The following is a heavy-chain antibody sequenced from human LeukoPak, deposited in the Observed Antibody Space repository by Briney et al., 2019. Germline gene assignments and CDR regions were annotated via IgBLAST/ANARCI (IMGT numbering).Heavy chain of an antibody. V-gene: IGHV1-69*05. J-gene: IGHJ5*02. CDR1: GGTFSSYA. Sequence: SVTVSCKSSGGTFSSYAISWVRQAPGQGLAGMGGIIPTFGTANYAQKFQGRVTITTDESTNTAYMELSSLRSEDTAVYYCARDYLGYCSSTSCSINWFDPWGQGALATVSS. CDR3: ARDYLGYCSSTSCSINWFDP. CDR2: IIPTFGTA. D-gene: IGHD2-2*01.